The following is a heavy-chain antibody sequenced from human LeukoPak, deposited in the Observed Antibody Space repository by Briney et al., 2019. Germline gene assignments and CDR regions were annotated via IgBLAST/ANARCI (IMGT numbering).Heavy chain of an antibody. Sequence: SQTLSLTCAISGDSVSSNSAAWNWISQSPSRGLEWLGRTYYRSKWYNDYAVSVKSRIPINTDTSKNQFSLQLNSVTPEDTAVYYCAREGVAATGDYYYYYGMDVWGQGTTVTVSS. CDR3: AREGVAATGDYYYYYGMDV. V-gene: IGHV6-1*01. CDR2: TYYRSKWYN. J-gene: IGHJ6*02. D-gene: IGHD6-19*01. CDR1: GDSVSSNSAA.